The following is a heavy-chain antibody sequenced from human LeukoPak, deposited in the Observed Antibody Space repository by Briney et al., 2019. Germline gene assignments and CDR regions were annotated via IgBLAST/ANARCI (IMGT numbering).Heavy chain of an antibody. V-gene: IGHV3-21*01. D-gene: IGHD2-21*02. CDR2: ISSSSSYI. CDR3: MACHGVACYSPDY. CDR1: GFTFSSYS. J-gene: IGHJ4*02. Sequence: PGGSLRLSCAASGFTFSSYSMNWVRQAPGKGLEWVSSISSSSSYIYYADSVKGRFTISRDNAKNSLYLQMNSLRAEATAVYYCMACHGVACYSPDYWGQGALVTVS.